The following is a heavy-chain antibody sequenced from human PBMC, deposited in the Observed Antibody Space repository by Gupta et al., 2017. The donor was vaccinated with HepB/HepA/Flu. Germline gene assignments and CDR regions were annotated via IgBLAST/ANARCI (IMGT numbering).Heavy chain of an antibody. Sequence: EVQLVESGGGLVQPGGSLRLSCAASGFSFSNYWIHWVRQAPGKGLMWISRINGDGTITQNADSVKGRLTLSRDNAKNTLYFQLNNMRAEDTAVYYCVRDAPGGHRALDIWGQGTKVIVSS. V-gene: IGHV3-74*01. J-gene: IGHJ3*02. CDR2: INGDGTIT. CDR3: VRDAPGGHRALDI. CDR1: GFSFSNYW. D-gene: IGHD3-10*01.